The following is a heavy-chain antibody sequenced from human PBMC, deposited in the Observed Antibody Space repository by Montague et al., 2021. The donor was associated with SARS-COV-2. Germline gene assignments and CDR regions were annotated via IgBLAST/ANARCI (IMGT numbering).Heavy chain of an antibody. D-gene: IGHD3-16*02. Sequence: SLRLSCAASGFTFRYYDMNWVRQAPGKGPEWISYISTSAYTTSYAGSVKGRFTISIDNGNNSLYLQMNSLRVEDTAVYYCTRDYRGIVGDGLDIWGQGTKVTVSS. V-gene: IGHV3-48*03. J-gene: IGHJ3*02. CDR1: GFTFRYYD. CDR2: ISTSAYTT. CDR3: TRDYRGIVGDGLDI.